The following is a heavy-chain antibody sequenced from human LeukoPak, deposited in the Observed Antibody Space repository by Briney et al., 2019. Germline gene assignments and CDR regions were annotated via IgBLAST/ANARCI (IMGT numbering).Heavy chain of an antibody. D-gene: IGHD3-10*01. CDR2: IYTSGST. Sequence: SQTLSLTCTVSGGSISSGSYYWSWIRQPAGKGLEWIGRIYTSGSTNYNPSLKSRVTISVDTSKNQFSLKLSSVTAADTAVYYCARGGYGSGSYSHYWGQGTLVTVSS. CDR1: GGSISSGSYY. J-gene: IGHJ4*02. CDR3: ARGGYGSGSYSHY. V-gene: IGHV4-61*02.